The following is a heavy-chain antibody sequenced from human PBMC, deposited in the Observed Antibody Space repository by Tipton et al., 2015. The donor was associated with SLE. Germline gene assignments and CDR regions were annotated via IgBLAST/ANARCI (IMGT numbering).Heavy chain of an antibody. CDR1: GYTFTSYY. Sequence: QLVQSGAEVKKPGASVRVSCKSSGYTFTSYYMHWVRQAPGQGLEWMGIINPSGGSTSYAQKFQGRVTMTRDTSTSTAYMELRSLRSDDTAVYYCARKENSNYPYYYYYGMDVWGQGTTVTVSS. D-gene: IGHD4-11*01. CDR2: INPSGGST. CDR3: ARKENSNYPYYYYYGMDV. V-gene: IGHV1-46*01. J-gene: IGHJ6*02.